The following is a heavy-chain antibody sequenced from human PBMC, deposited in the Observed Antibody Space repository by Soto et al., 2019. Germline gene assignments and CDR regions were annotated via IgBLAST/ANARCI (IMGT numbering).Heavy chain of an antibody. D-gene: IGHD2-15*01. Sequence: PSETLSRTGSVSVVSISGGSYSWSWIRQPPGKGLEWIGYIYHSWSTYYNPSLRIRVTISVDRSKNHFSLKLSSVTPAATPVYYCARATRVANWFDRWGRGTMVTSSS. CDR2: IYHSWST. CDR3: ARATRVANWFDR. J-gene: IGHJ5*02. V-gene: IGHV4-30-2*01. CDR1: VVSISGGSYS.